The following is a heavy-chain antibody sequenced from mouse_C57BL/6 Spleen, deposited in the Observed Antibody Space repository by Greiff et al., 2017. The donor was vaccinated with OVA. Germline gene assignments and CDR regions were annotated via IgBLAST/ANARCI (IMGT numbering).Heavy chain of an antibody. D-gene: IGHD4-1*01. CDR3: VRGTGTTFDY. J-gene: IGHJ2*01. V-gene: IGHV5-17*01. Sequence: EVKLVESGGGLVKPGASLKLSCAASGFTFSDYGMHWVRQAPEKVLEWVAYISSGSSTIYYTETVKGRITISRDNAKNTQFLQMTSLMSEDTAMYYCVRGTGTTFDYWGQGTTLTVSS. CDR2: ISSGSSTI. CDR1: GFTFSDYG.